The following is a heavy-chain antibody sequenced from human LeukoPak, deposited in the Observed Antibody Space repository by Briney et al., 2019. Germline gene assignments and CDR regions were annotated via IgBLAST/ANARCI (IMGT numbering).Heavy chain of an antibody. V-gene: IGHV3-11*04. CDR1: GFTFSDYH. CDR3: ARDSSVYSSPDY. J-gene: IGHJ4*02. Sequence: GGSLRLSCAASGFTFSDYHMSWIRQTPGKGLEWVSYISSSGSTIYYADSVKGRFTISRDNAKNSLYLQMNSLRAEDTAVYYCARDSSVYSSPDYWGQGTLVTVSS. CDR2: ISSSGSTI. D-gene: IGHD6-13*01.